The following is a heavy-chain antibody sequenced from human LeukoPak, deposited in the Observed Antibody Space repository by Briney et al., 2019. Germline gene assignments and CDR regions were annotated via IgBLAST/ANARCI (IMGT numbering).Heavy chain of an antibody. Sequence: PGGSLRLSCAASGFTFSSYEMNWVRQAPGKGLEWVAFIRYDGNNKYYADSVKGRFTISRDNSKNTLYLQMNSLRAEDTAVYYCAKDTYYYDSSGYYYDVWGQGTLVTVSS. J-gene: IGHJ4*02. CDR2: IRYDGNNK. V-gene: IGHV3-30*02. D-gene: IGHD3-22*01. CDR1: GFTFSSYE. CDR3: AKDTYYYDSSGYYYDV.